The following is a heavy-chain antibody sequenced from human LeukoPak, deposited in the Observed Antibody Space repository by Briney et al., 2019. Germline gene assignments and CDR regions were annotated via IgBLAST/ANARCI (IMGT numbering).Heavy chain of an antibody. CDR3: ARAVGPFDY. CDR2: VSGSSAGT. CDR1: GFTFDNYA. Sequence: GGSLRLSCAASGFTFDNYAMSWVRQAPGKGLEWVSGVSGSSAGTYYADSVKGRFTVSRDNSKNTLYLQMNSLRAEDTAVYYCARAVGPFDYWGQGTLVTVSS. J-gene: IGHJ4*02. V-gene: IGHV3-23*01. D-gene: IGHD1-26*01.